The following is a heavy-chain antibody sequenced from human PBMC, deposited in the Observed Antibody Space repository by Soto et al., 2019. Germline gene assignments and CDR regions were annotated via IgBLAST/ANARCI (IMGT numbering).Heavy chain of an antibody. CDR2: IIPIFGTA. Sequence: QVQLVQSGAEVKKPGSSVKVSCKASGGTFSSYAISWVRQAPGQGLEWMGGIIPIFGTANYAQKFQGRVTMTRDTSISTAYMELSRLRSDDTAVYYCARVNVVVVAATREYYFDYWGQGTLVTVSS. CDR3: ARVNVVVVAATREYYFDY. CDR1: GGTFSSYA. J-gene: IGHJ4*02. V-gene: IGHV1-69*06. D-gene: IGHD2-15*01.